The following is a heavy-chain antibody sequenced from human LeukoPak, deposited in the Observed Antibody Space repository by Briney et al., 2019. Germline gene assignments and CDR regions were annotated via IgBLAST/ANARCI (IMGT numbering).Heavy chain of an antibody. CDR2: INPASGGT. V-gene: IGHV1-2*02. D-gene: IGHD5-18*01. CDR3: ARAGGGYSSGWGAFDI. CDR1: GYTFTAYY. Sequence: ASVKFSCKASGYTFTAYYIHWVRQAPGQGLEWMGWINPASGGTSYAQKFQGRVTMTSDTSISTAYMELSRLRSDDTAVYFCARAGGGYSSGWGAFDIWGQGTMVTVSS. J-gene: IGHJ3*02.